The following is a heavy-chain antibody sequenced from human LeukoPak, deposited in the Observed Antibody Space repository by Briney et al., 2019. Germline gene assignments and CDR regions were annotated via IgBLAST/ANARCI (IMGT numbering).Heavy chain of an antibody. CDR2: ISYDGSNK. CDR1: GFTFSSYV. D-gene: IGHD3-10*01. J-gene: IGHJ6*03. Sequence: PGGSLRLSCAASGFTFSSYVMHWVRQAPGKGLEWVAVISYDGSNKYYADSVKGRFTISRDNSKNTLYLQMNSLRAEDTAVYYCAREAYYYGSGSWLYMDVWGKGTTVTVSS. CDR3: AREAYYYGSGSWLYMDV. V-gene: IGHV3-30*04.